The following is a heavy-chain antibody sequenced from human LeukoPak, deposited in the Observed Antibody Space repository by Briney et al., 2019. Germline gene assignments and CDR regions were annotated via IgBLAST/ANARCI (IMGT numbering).Heavy chain of an antibody. V-gene: IGHV1-18*01. CDR1: GYTFTSYG. D-gene: IGHD3-3*01. CDR3: ARDTPYYDFWSGYYRPGWFDP. Sequence: ASVKVSCKASGYTFTSYGISWVRQAPGQGLEWMGWISAYNGNTNYAQKLQGRVTMTTDTSTSTAYMELRSLRSDGTAVYYCARDTPYYDFWSGYYRPGWFDPWGQGTLVTVSS. J-gene: IGHJ5*02. CDR2: ISAYNGNT.